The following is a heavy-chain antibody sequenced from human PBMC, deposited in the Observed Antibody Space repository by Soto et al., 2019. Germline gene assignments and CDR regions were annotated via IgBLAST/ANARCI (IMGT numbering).Heavy chain of an antibody. CDR1: GGAISAFY. D-gene: IGHD3-3*02. CDR2: IYASGHT. Sequence: QVQLQESGPGLVKPSETLSLTCTVSGGAISAFYWNWVRQSAGKGLEWIGRIYASGHTIYNPSLESRVTMSVDTSKHQFSLRLNSVTAADTAVYYCAGSPSTSTIGTFDIWGHGTMVTVSS. J-gene: IGHJ3*02. V-gene: IGHV4-4*07. CDR3: AGSPSTSTIGTFDI.